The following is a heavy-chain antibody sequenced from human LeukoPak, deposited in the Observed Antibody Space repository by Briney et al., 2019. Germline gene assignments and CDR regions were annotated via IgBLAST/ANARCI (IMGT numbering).Heavy chain of an antibody. CDR3: ARERSIAAAGTFDY. CDR2: IYYSGST. D-gene: IGHD6-13*01. Sequence: SETLSLTCTVSGGSISSYYWSWIRQPPGKGLEWIGYIYYSGSTNYNPSLKSRVTISVDTSKNQFSLKLSSVTAADTAVYYCARERSIAAAGTFDYWGQGTLVTVSS. J-gene: IGHJ4*02. V-gene: IGHV4-59*12. CDR1: GGSISSYY.